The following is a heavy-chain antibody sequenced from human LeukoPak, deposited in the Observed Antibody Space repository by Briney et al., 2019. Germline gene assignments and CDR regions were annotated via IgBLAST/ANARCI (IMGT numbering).Heavy chain of an antibody. J-gene: IGHJ4*02. CDR3: ARAMPTYYYGSGSYRGGLDY. CDR2: ISAYNGNT. CDR1: GYTFTSYG. V-gene: IGHV1-18*01. Sequence: ASVKVSCKASGYTFTSYGISWVRQAPGQGLEWVGWISAYNGNTNYAQKLQGRVTMTTDTSTSTAYMELRSLRSDDTAVYYCARAMPTYYYGSGSYRGGLDYWGQGTLVTVSS. D-gene: IGHD3-10*01.